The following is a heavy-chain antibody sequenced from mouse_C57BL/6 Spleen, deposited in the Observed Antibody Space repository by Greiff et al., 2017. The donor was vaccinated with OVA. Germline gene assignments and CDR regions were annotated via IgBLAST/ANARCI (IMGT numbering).Heavy chain of an antibody. CDR3: ARHEVTTPFDY. D-gene: IGHD2-1*01. J-gene: IGHJ2*01. CDR2: ISGGGGNT. Sequence: EVQLVESGGGLVKPGGSLKLSCAASGFTFSSYTMSWVRQTPEKRLEWVATISGGGGNTYYPDSVKGRFTISRDNAKNTLYLQMSSLRSEDTALYYCARHEVTTPFDYWGQGTTLTVSS. CDR1: GFTFSSYT. V-gene: IGHV5-9*01.